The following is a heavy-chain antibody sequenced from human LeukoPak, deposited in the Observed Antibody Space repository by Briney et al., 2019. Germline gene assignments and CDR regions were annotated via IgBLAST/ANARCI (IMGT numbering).Heavy chain of an antibody. CDR3: ARGPPYCSSTSCYLEY. D-gene: IGHD2-2*01. V-gene: IGHV3-33*01. CDR1: GFTFSSYG. Sequence: GGSLRLSCAASGFTFSSYGMHWVRQAPGKGLEWVAVIWYDGSNKYYADSVKGRFTISRDNSKNTLYLQMNSLRAEDTAVYYRARGPPYCSSTSCYLEYWGQGTLVTVSS. CDR2: IWYDGSNK. J-gene: IGHJ4*02.